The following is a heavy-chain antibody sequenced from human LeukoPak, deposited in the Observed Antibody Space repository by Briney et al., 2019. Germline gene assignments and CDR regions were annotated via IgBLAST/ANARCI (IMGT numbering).Heavy chain of an antibody. V-gene: IGHV1-18*04. J-gene: IGHJ4*02. CDR2: INPNSGNT. CDR1: GYTFTGYY. CDR3: ARDRMDTGTYFDY. D-gene: IGHD5-18*01. Sequence: ASVKVSCKASGYTFTGYYMHWVRQAPGQGLEWMGWINPNSGNTNYAQKLQGRVTMTTDASTSTAYMELRSLRSDDTAMYYCARDRMDTGTYFDYWGQGTLVTVSS.